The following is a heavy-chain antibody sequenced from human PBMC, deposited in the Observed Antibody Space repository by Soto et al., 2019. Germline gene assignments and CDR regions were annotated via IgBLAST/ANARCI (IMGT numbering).Heavy chain of an antibody. D-gene: IGHD3-16*02. Sequence: GPSVKVSCKDSGYTLDSCDSSWVRQEKGQGLEWMGWMNPNSGNTGYAQKFQGRVTMTRNTSISTAYMELSSLRSEDTAVYYCARASYYDYIWGSYRFGYWGQGTLVTVSS. CDR3: ARASYYDYIWGSYRFGY. CDR1: GYTLDSCD. CDR2: MNPNSGNT. V-gene: IGHV1-8*01. J-gene: IGHJ4*02.